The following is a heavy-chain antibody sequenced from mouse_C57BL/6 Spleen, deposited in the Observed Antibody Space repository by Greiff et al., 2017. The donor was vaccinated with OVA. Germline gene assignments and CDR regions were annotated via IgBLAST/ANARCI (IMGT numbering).Heavy chain of an antibody. Sequence: EVKLQESGGGLVKPGGSLKLSCAASGFTFSDYGMHWVRQAPEKGLEWVAYISSGSSTIYYADTVKGRFTISRDNAKNTLFLQMTSLRSEDTAMYYCARGDYYGSTLYWYFDVWGTGTTVTVSS. CDR1: GFTFSDYG. J-gene: IGHJ1*03. D-gene: IGHD1-1*01. CDR2: ISSGSSTI. CDR3: ARGDYYGSTLYWYFDV. V-gene: IGHV5-17*01.